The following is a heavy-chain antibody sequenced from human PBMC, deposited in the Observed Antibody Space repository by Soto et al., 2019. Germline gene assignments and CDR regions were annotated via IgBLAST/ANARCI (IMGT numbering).Heavy chain of an antibody. V-gene: IGHV3-23*01. Sequence: LRLSCEASGFSFSSYAMIWVRQAPGKGLEWVSVISGSGGSSYFADSVKGRFTISRDNSKNMLYLEMSSLRAEDTAIYFCAKGSIEYSASIDYWGQGTLVTVSS. D-gene: IGHD4-4*01. CDR3: AKGSIEYSASIDY. CDR2: ISGSGGSS. CDR1: GFSFSSYA. J-gene: IGHJ4*02.